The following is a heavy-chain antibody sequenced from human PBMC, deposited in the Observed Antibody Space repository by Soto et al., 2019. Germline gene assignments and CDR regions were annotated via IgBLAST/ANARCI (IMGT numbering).Heavy chain of an antibody. J-gene: IGHJ6*02. D-gene: IGHD3-16*02. CDR2: IVPSLDTT. V-gene: IGHV1-69*11. CDR1: GGTFSSSG. Sequence: QVHLVQSGTEVKKPGSSVKVSCKASGGTFSSSGFSWVRQAPGQGLEWMGMIVPSLDTTNHAQKFQARVKITADEVTSTAYMELRSLRSEDTAVYYCARWPQPRYTADPYAVDVWGQGTRVIVSS. CDR3: ARWPQPRYTADPYAVDV.